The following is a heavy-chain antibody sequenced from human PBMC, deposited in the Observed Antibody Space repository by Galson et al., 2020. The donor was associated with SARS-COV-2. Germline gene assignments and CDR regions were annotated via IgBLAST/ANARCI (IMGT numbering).Heavy chain of an antibody. CDR2: ISRRTDGATT. CDR3: STVTRNCGNYYFDS. CDR1: GFTINNAW. D-gene: IGHD1-1*01. V-gene: IGHV3-15*01. J-gene: IGHJ4*02. Sequence: GGTLSLTCAVSGFTINNAWMSWARQPPGRGLEWVGRISRRTDGATTDYSAPVKGRFSISRDDTKNTLHPQMNSLRTEDTAVYYCSTVTRNCGNYYFDSWGQGTLVTVSS.